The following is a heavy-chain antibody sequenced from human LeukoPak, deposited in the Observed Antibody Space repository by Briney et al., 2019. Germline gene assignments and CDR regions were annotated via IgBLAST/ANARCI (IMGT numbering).Heavy chain of an antibody. CDR3: ARYRHLGY. J-gene: IGHJ4*02. V-gene: IGHV3-7*01. CDR1: GGSISSGDYY. CDR2: INQNGGEK. Sequence: PSETLSLTCTVSGGSISSGDYYWSWIRQPPGKGLEWVANINQNGGEKYYVDSVKGRFTISRDNGKNSLYLQMNSLRAEDTAVYYCARYRHLGYWGQGTLVTVSS.